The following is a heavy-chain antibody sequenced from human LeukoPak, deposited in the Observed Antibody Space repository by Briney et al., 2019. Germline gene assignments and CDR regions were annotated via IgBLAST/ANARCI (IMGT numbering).Heavy chain of an antibody. CDR1: GFTFSSYG. D-gene: IGHD2-2*01. V-gene: IGHV3-30*02. CDR3: AKDYKYQLPFDY. J-gene: IGHJ4*02. CDR2: IRYDGSNK. Sequence: GGSLRLSCAASGFTFSSYGMHWVRQAPGKGLEWVAFIRYDGSNKYYADSVKGRFTISRDNSKNTLYLQMNSLRAEDTAVYYCAKDYKYQLPFDYWGQGTLVTVSS.